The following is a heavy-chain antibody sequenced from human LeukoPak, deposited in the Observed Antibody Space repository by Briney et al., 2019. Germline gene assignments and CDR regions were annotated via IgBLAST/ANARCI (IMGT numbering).Heavy chain of an antibody. CDR1: GGTISSYA. CDR2: IIPIFGTA. J-gene: IGHJ6*03. CDR3: ARAVYRNPYYYYYMDV. V-gene: IGHV1-69*05. Sequence: SVQVSCKACGGTISSYAISWVRQAPGQGLEWMGGIIPIFGTANYAQKFQGRVTITTDESTSTAYMELSSRRSEDTAVYYWARAVYRNPYYYYYMDVWGKGTTVTVSS. D-gene: IGHD2-2*01.